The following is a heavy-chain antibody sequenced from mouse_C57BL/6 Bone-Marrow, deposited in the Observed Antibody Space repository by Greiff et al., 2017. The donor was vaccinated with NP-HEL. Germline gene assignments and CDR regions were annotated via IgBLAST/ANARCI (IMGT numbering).Heavy chain of an antibody. D-gene: IGHD1-1*01. CDR1: GYTFTSYW. J-gene: IGHJ4*01. CDR2: IHPNSGST. Sequence: QVQLQQPGAELVKPGASVKLSCKASGYTFTSYWMHWVKQRPGQGLEWIGMIHPNSGSTNYNEKFKSKATLTVDKSYSTAYMQLSSLTSEDSAVDYCASLMYYYGSSYFYYAMDYWGQGTSVTVSS. CDR3: ASLMYYYGSSYFYYAMDY. V-gene: IGHV1-64*01.